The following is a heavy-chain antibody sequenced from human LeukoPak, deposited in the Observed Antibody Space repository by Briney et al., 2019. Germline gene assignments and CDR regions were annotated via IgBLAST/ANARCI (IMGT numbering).Heavy chain of an antibody. CDR3: ARGVGSYYSPLPGFDY. V-gene: IGHV4-31*03. CDR2: IYYSGST. CDR1: GGSISSGGYY. J-gene: IGHJ4*02. Sequence: SETLSLTCTVSGGSISSGGYYWSWIRQHPGKGLEWIGYIYYSGSTYYNPSLKSRVTISVDTSKNQFSLKLSSVTAADTAVYYCARGVGSYYSPLPGFDYWGQGTLVTVSS. D-gene: IGHD1-26*01.